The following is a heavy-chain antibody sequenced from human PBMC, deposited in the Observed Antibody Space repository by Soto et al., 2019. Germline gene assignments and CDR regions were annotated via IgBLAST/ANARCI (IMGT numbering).Heavy chain of an antibody. CDR2: ISVSGVST. Sequence: GGSLRLSCAASGFPFNIYAIMLFRQSPGKGLEWVSCISVSGVSTYYADSVKGRFTISRDNSKNTLYLQMNSLRAEDTAVYYCAKSIVGTRSGSDIWGQGTRVTVSS. CDR1: GFPFNIYA. V-gene: IGHV3-23*01. D-gene: IGHD1-26*01. CDR3: AKSIVGTRSGSDI. J-gene: IGHJ3*02.